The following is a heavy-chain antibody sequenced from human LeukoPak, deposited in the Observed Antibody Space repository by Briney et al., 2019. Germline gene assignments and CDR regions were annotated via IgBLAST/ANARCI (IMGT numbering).Heavy chain of an antibody. D-gene: IGHD3-9*01. CDR1: GYTFTSYD. J-gene: IGHJ6*02. CDR2: MNPNSGNT. Sequence: ASVKVSCKASGYTFTSYDINWVRQATGQGLEWMGWMNPNSGNTGYAQKFQGRVTMTRNTSISTAYMELSSLRSEDTAVYYCARAVRYFDWLDYYYGMDVWGQGTTVTVSS. CDR3: ARAVRYFDWLDYYYGMDV. V-gene: IGHV1-8*01.